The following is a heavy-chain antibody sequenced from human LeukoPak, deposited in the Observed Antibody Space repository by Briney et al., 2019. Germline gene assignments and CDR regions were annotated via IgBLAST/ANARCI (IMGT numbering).Heavy chain of an antibody. J-gene: IGHJ6*03. CDR1: GGSISSYY. CDR2: IYYSGST. D-gene: IGHD2-2*01. CDR3: ARGPLGYCSSTSCYARSYYYYYMDV. Sequence: SETLSLTCTVSGGSISSYYWSWIRQPPGKGPEWIGYIYYSGSTNYNPSLKSRVTISVDTSKNQFSLKLSSVTAADTAVYYCARGPLGYCSSTSCYARSYYYYYMDVWGKGTTVTVSS. V-gene: IGHV4-59*01.